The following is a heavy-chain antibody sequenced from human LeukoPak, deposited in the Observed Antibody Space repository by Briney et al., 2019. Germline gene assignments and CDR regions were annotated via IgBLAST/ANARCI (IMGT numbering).Heavy chain of an antibody. CDR2: LYSSGST. J-gene: IGHJ6*02. CDR3: ASRDKGYYYGMDV. D-gene: IGHD5-24*01. V-gene: IGHV3-66*01. Sequence: GGSLRLSCAASGFTVSSNYMSWVRQAPGKGLEWVSLLYSSGSTYYADSVRGRFTISRDNSKNTLYLQMNSLRAEGTAVYYCASRDKGYYYGMDVWGQGTTVTVSS. CDR1: GFTVSSNY.